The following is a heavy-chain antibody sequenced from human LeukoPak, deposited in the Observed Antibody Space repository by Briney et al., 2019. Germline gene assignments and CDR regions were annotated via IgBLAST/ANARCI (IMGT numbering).Heavy chain of an antibody. V-gene: IGHV4-59*01. J-gene: IGHJ6*01. Sequence: SETLSLTCTVSGGSISSYYWSWIRQPPGKGLEWTGYIYYSGSTNYNPSLKSRVTISVDTSKNQFSLKLSPVTAADTAVYYCAKDGPRVYYERTYWDVWGKGTTVPASS. CDR3: AKDGPRVYYERTYWDV. CDR2: IYYSGST. CDR1: GGSISSYY. D-gene: IGHD3-22*01.